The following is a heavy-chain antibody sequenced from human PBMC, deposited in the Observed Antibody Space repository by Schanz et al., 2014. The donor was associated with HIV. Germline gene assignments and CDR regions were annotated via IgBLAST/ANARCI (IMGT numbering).Heavy chain of an antibody. V-gene: IGHV3-33*01. Sequence: QVQLVESGGRVVQPGRSLRLSCAASGFTFNSYGMHWVRQAPGKGLEWVAVIWYDGSNKYYADSVKGRFTISRDNSKNTLYLQMNSLRVEDTAVYYCARDLPNPYFDFSGPAGDYWGQGALVTVSS. D-gene: IGHD3-22*01. CDR1: GFTFNSYG. CDR2: IWYDGSNK. CDR3: ARDLPNPYFDFSGPAGDY. J-gene: IGHJ4*02.